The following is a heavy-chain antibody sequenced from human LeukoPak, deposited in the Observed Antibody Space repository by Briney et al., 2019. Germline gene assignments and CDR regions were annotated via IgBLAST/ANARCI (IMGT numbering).Heavy chain of an antibody. CDR2: FDPEDGET. D-gene: IGHD6-19*01. V-gene: IGHV1-24*01. CDR1: GYTLTELS. CDR3: ATAGYSSGWCDGYYYYGMDV. J-gene: IGHJ6*02. Sequence: ASVEVSCKVSGYTLTELSMHWVRQAPGKGLEWMGGFDPEDGETIYAQKFQGRVTMTEDTSTDTAYMELSSLRSEDTAVYYCATAGYSSGWCDGYYYYGMDVWGQGTTVTVSS.